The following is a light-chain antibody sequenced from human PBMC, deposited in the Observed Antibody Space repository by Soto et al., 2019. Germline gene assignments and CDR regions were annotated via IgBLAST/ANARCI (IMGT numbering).Light chain of an antibody. Sequence: DIQMTQSPSTLSASVGDRVTITCRASQSIRSWLAWYQQKPGKAPKFLIYDASSLESGVPSRFSGSGSGTEFPLTISSLQPDDFATYYCQQYNSYPWTFGQGTKVEIK. V-gene: IGKV1-5*01. CDR1: QSIRSW. CDR2: DAS. J-gene: IGKJ1*01. CDR3: QQYNSYPWT.